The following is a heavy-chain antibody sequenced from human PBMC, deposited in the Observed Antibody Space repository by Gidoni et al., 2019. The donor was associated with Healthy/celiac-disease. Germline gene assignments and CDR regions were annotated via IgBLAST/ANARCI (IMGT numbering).Heavy chain of an antibody. Sequence: QVQLVESGGGLVKPGGSLRLSCAASGFTFSDYYMSWIRQAPGKGLEWVSYISSSSSYTNYADSVKGRFTISRDNAKNSLYLQMNSLRAEDTAVYYCARRNIYSNYVRAGWFDPWGQGTLVTVSS. D-gene: IGHD4-4*01. CDR1: GFTFSDYY. CDR3: ARRNIYSNYVRAGWFDP. J-gene: IGHJ5*02. CDR2: ISSSSSYT. V-gene: IGHV3-11*06.